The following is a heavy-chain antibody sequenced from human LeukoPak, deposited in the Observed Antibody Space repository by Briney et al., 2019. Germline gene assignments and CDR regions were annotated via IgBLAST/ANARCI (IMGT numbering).Heavy chain of an antibody. CDR1: CAPIYSYY. D-gene: IGHD3-22*01. CDR3: ASSYYYDSSGYYFGAFDI. V-gene: IGHV4-59*08. CDR2: ISYRGRT. J-gene: IGHJ3*02. Sequence: PSETLSLTCSVSCAPIYSYYWSWIRQPPGEGLEWDGYISYRGRTNYDPSLKSRVTISVATSKNQFSLKLSSVTAADTAVYYWASSYYYDSSGYYFGAFDIWGQGTMVTVSS.